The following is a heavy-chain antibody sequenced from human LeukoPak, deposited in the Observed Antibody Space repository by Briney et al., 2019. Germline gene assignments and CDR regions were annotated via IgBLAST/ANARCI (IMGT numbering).Heavy chain of an antibody. V-gene: IGHV3-9*02. D-gene: IGHD6-13*01. Sequence: GRSLRLSCAPSGFTSDDYAMHWVRQAPGKGQEWVSGISWNSGRIAYEDSVKGRFNISRDTPKHQLYLQMTSLRAEDSALYYCVPGLAAAGTYSGDYWGQGTLVTVSS. J-gene: IGHJ4*02. CDR2: ISWNSGRI. CDR1: GFTSDDYA. CDR3: VPGLAAAGTYSGDY.